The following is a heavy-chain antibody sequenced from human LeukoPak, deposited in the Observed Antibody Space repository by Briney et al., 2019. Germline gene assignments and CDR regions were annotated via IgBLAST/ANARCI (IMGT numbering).Heavy chain of an antibody. CDR3: ARELTMVRDAENFQH. V-gene: IGHV3-21*01. CDR2: ISSSSSYI. J-gene: IGHJ1*01. Sequence: GGSLRLSCAASGFTFSSYSMNWVRHAPGKGLEWVSSISSSSSYIYYADSVKGRFTISRDNAKNSLYLQMNSLRAEDTAVYYCARELTMVRDAENFQHWGQGTLVTVSS. CDR1: GFTFSSYS. D-gene: IGHD5-18*01.